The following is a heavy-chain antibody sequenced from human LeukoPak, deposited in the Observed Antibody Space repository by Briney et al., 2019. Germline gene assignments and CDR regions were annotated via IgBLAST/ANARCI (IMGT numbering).Heavy chain of an antibody. CDR3: ARWNIVVVPSARDYYYYMDV. V-gene: IGHV1-2*02. CDR2: INPNTGGT. CDR1: GYTFTGYY. D-gene: IGHD2-2*01. Sequence: GASVKVSCEASGYTFTGYYMNWVRQAPGQGLEWMGWINPNTGGTNYAQKFQGRVTMTRDTSISTAFMELSRLTSDDTAVYYCARWNIVVVPSARDYYYYMDVWGKGTTVTISS. J-gene: IGHJ6*03.